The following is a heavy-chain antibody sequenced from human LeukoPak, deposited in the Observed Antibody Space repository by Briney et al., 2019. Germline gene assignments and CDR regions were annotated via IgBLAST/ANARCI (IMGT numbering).Heavy chain of an antibody. Sequence: SVKVSCKASRGTFSSYAISWVRQAPGQGLEWMGGIIPIFGTANYAQKFQGRVTITADESTSTAYMELSSLRSEDTAVYYCARGLAVATMASWFDPWGQGTLVTVSS. CDR2: IIPIFGTA. V-gene: IGHV1-69*01. D-gene: IGHD5-12*01. J-gene: IGHJ5*02. CDR3: ARGLAVATMASWFDP. CDR1: RGTFSSYA.